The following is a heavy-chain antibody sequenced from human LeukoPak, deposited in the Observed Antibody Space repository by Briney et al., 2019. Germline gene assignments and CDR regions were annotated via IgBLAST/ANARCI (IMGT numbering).Heavy chain of an antibody. V-gene: IGHV3-33*03. Sequence: GGSLRLSCAASGFSFSTYGMHWVRQAPGKGLEWVALIWNAGTNTYYADSVKGRFTISRDNAKNSLYLQMNSLRAEDTAVYYCAGGRYCSGGTCYYPFDYWGQGTLVTVSS. CDR3: AGGRYCSGGTCYYPFDY. CDR2: IWNAGTNT. D-gene: IGHD2-15*01. CDR1: GFSFSTYG. J-gene: IGHJ4*02.